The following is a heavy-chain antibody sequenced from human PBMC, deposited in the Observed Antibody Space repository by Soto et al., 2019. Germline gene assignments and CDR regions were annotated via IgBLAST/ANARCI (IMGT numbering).Heavy chain of an antibody. CDR1: GGSISSSSYY. Sequence: PSETLSLTCTVSGGSISSSSYYWGWIRQPPGKGLEWIGSIYYSGSTYYNPSLKSRVTISVDTSKNQFSLKLSSVTAADTAVYYCARRPGGVIVNEYYFDYWGQGTLVTVSS. D-gene: IGHD3-16*02. V-gene: IGHV4-39*01. CDR3: ARRPGGVIVNEYYFDY. CDR2: IYYSGST. J-gene: IGHJ4*02.